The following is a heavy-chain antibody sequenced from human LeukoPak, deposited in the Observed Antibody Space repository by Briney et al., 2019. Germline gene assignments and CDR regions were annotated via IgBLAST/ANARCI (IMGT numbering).Heavy chain of an antibody. Sequence: ASVKVTCTASGYTFTGYYMHWVRQAPGQGLEWMGWINPNSGGTNYAQKFQGRVTMTRDTSIYTAYMELSRLRSDDTAVYYCARGGSTNTRRDYYYYYYMDVWGKGTTITVSS. V-gene: IGHV1-2*02. CDR1: GYTFTGYY. CDR3: ARGGSTNTRRDYYYYYYMDV. CDR2: INPNSGGT. J-gene: IGHJ6*03. D-gene: IGHD1-26*01.